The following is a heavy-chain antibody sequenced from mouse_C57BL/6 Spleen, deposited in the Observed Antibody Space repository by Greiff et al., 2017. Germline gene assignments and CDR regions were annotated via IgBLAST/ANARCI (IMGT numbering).Heavy chain of an antibody. CDR2: ISDGGSYT. CDR3: ARGETGTRAMDY. CDR1: GFTFSSYA. Sequence: EVQRVESGGGLVKPGGSLKLSCAASGFTFSSYAMSWVRQTPEKRLEWVATISDGGSYTYYPDNVKGRFTISRDNAKNNLYLQMSHLKSEDTAMYYCARGETGTRAMDYWGQGTSVTVSS. V-gene: IGHV5-4*01. J-gene: IGHJ4*01. D-gene: IGHD4-1*01.